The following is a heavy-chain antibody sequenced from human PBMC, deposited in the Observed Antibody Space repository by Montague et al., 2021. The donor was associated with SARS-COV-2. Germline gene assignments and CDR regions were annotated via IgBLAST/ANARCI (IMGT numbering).Heavy chain of an antibody. J-gene: IGHJ3*02. V-gene: IGHV4-39*01. CDR2: IYYSGST. D-gene: IGHD3-3*01. CDR1: GGSISSSSYY. CDR3: ARQRRYQLPITIFGVVMADAFDI. Sequence: SETLSLTCTVSGGSISSSSYYWGWIRQPPGEGLEWIGSIYYSGSTYYXXXLKSRVTISVDTSKNQFSLKLSSVTAADTAVYYCARQRRYQLPITIFGVVMADAFDIWGQGTMVTVSS.